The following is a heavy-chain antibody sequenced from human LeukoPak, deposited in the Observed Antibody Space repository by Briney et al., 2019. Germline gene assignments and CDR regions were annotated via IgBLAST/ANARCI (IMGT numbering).Heavy chain of an antibody. D-gene: IGHD5-18*01. CDR1: GYTLTELS. CDR2: FDPEDGET. Sequence: ASVKVSCKVSGYTLTELSMHWVRQAPGKGLEWMGGFDPEDGETIYAQKFQGRVTMTEDTSTDTTYMELSSLRSEDTAVYYCATDSYGYLGRYYYYYGMDVWGQGTTVTVSS. V-gene: IGHV1-24*01. CDR3: ATDSYGYLGRYYYYYGMDV. J-gene: IGHJ6*02.